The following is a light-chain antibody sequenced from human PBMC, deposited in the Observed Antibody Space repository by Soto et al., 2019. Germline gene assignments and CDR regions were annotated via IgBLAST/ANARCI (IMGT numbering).Light chain of an antibody. V-gene: IGKV3-15*01. CDR2: SAS. Sequence: EIVMTQSPGFLSVSPGGRVTLSCRASHSINRNLAWYQQKPGQGPRLLVYSASTRATGIPPRFSGRGSGTEFTLTISSLQSEDFAVYYCQQYDNWPLLFGGGTKVGSK. CDR1: HSINRN. J-gene: IGKJ4*02. CDR3: QQYDNWPLL.